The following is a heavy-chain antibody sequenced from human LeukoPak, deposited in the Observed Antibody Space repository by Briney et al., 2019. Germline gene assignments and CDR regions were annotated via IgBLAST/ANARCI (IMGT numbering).Heavy chain of an antibody. V-gene: IGHV3-48*01. CDR2: INGHGDAT. CDR3: ARDLPRGYSCDY. D-gene: IGHD5-18*01. CDR1: GFTFSDYS. Sequence: GGSLRLSCAASGFTFSDYSMNWVRQAPGKGLEWVSYINGHGDATYYADSVEGRFSISRDNAKKPLYLQMDSLRAEDTAVYYCARDLPRGYSCDYWGQGTLVTVSS. J-gene: IGHJ4*02.